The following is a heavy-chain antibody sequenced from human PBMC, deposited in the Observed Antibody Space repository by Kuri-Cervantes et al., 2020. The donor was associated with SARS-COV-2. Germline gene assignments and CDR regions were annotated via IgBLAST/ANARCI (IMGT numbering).Heavy chain of an antibody. Sequence: GSLRLSCTVSGGSISSSSYYWGWIRQPPGKGLEWIGSIYYSGSTNYNPSLKSRVTISVDTSKNQFSLKLSSVTAADTAVYYCASHKYSSSSYFDYWGQGTLVTVSS. CDR3: ASHKYSSSSYFDY. CDR1: GGSISSSSYY. J-gene: IGHJ4*02. CDR2: IYYSGST. D-gene: IGHD6-6*01. V-gene: IGHV4-39*07.